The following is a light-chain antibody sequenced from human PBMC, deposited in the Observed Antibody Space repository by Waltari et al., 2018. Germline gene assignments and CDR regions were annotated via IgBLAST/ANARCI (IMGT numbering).Light chain of an antibody. J-gene: IGLJ2*01. CDR1: SSNIGSNT. V-gene: IGLV1-44*01. CDR3: AAWEGSLSAMV. Sequence: QSVLTQPPSASGTPGQRVSIFCSGSSSNIGSNTVNWYQQLPGTAPKLLISNDNQRPSGVPDRFYGCKSGTSASLAISGLQSEDEADYYCAAWEGSLSAMVFGGGTELTVL. CDR2: NDN.